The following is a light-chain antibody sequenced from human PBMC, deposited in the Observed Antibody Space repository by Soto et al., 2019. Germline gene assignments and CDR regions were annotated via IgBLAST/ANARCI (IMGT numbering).Light chain of an antibody. J-gene: IGKJ5*01. CDR3: QQRHNWPIT. V-gene: IGKV3-11*01. CDR2: DTS. Sequence: IVLTHSPATLPFSPGEMAALSCGASETIRGLLAWYQQRPVQPPRLLIYDTSNRATGIPARFSGSGSGTDFTLTISGLEPADLGVYYCQQRHNWPITFGQGTRLEIK. CDR1: ETIRGL.